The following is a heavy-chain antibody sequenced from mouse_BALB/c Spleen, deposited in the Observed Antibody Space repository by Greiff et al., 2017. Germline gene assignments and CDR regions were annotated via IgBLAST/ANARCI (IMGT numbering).Heavy chain of an antibody. CDR3: ARGGYDGYLYYYAMDY. J-gene: IGHJ4*01. CDR2: INPYNDGT. V-gene: IGHV1-14*01. CDR1: GYTFTSYV. Sequence: EVQLQESGPELVKPGASVKMSCKASGYTFTSYVMHWVKQKPGQGLEWIGYINPYNDGTKYNEKFKGKATLTSDKSSSTAYMELSSLTSEDSAVYYCARGGYDGYLYYYAMDYWGQGTSVTVSS. D-gene: IGHD2-3*01.